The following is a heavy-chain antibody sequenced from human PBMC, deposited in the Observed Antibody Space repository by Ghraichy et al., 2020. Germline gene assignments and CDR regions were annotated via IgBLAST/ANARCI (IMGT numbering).Heavy chain of an antibody. J-gene: IGHJ6*02. CDR3: AKPVIRGVIINTYYYYGMDV. D-gene: IGHD3-10*01. Sequence: GGSLRLSCAASGFTFSSYAMSWVRQAPGKGLEWVSAISGSGGSTYYADSVKGRFTISRDNSKNTLYLQMNSLRAEDTAVYYCAKPVIRGVIINTYYYYGMDVWGQGTTVTVSS. V-gene: IGHV3-23*01. CDR1: GFTFSSYA. CDR2: ISGSGGST.